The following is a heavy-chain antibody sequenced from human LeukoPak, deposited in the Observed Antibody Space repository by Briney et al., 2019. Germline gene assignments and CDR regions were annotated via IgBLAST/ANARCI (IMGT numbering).Heavy chain of an antibody. J-gene: IGHJ3*02. CDR3: ASLYYDYVWGSYRYEDAFDI. CDR2: MNPNSGNT. V-gene: IGHV1-8*01. Sequence: ASVKVSCKASGYTFTSYDINWVRQATGQGLEWMGWMNPNSGNTGYAQKFQGRVTMTRDTSTSTVYMELSSLRSEDTAVYYCASLYYDYVWGSYRYEDAFDIWGQGTMVTVSS. CDR1: GYTFTSYD. D-gene: IGHD3-16*02.